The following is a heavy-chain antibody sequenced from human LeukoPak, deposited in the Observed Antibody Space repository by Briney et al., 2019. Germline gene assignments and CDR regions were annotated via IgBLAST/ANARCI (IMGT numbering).Heavy chain of an antibody. Sequence: GGSLRLSCAASGFTFSSYEMNWVRQAPGKGLEWVSYISSSGSTIYYADSVKGRFTISRDNAKNSLYLQMNSLRAEDTAVYYCAKDTYYDILNWFDPWGQGTLVTVSS. CDR1: GFTFSSYE. J-gene: IGHJ5*02. V-gene: IGHV3-48*03. D-gene: IGHD3-9*01. CDR3: AKDTYYDILNWFDP. CDR2: ISSSGSTI.